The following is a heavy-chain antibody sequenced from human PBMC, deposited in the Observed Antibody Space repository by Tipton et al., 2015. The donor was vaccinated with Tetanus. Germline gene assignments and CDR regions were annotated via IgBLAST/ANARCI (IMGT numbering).Heavy chain of an antibody. CDR3: ARGFGGMATIRGPIFDY. D-gene: IGHD5-24*01. CDR1: GGSISSYY. J-gene: IGHJ4*02. Sequence: TLSLTCTVSGGSISSYYWSWIRQPPGKGLEWIGYIYYSGSTNYNPSLKSRVTISVDTSKNQFSLKLSSVTAADTAMYFCARGFGGMATIRGPIFDYWGQGTLVTVSS. V-gene: IGHV4-59*01. CDR2: IYYSGST.